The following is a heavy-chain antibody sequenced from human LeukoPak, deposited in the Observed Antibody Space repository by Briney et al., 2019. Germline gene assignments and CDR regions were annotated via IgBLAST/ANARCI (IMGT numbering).Heavy chain of an antibody. CDR1: GFSFSTNN. V-gene: IGHV3-48*01. CDR3: ARYIATSTFMDL. CDR2: ISTNSRSI. D-gene: IGHD2/OR15-2a*01. J-gene: IGHJ6*04. Sequence: PGGSLRLSCAGTGFSFSTNNFNWVRQAPGKGLEWLSYISTNSRSIYYADSAKGRFTISKDNAKNLLYLQMNSLRVEDTAAYFCARYIATSTFMDLWGKGTTVTVSS.